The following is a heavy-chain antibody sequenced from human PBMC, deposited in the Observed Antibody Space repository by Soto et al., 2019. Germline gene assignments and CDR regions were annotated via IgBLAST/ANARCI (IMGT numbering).Heavy chain of an antibody. Sequence: GGSLRLSCAASGFTFSSYGMHWVRQAPGKGLEWVAVISYDGSNKCYADSVKGRFTISRDNSKNTLYLQMNSLRAEDTAVYYCAKDLGYSGYRYYYYYGMDVWGQGTTVTVSS. CDR2: ISYDGSNK. D-gene: IGHD5-12*01. V-gene: IGHV3-30*18. CDR3: AKDLGYSGYRYYYYYGMDV. J-gene: IGHJ6*02. CDR1: GFTFSSYG.